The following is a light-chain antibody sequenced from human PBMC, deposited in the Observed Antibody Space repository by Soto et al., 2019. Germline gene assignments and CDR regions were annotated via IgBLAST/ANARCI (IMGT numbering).Light chain of an antibody. CDR2: ADS. CDR3: QVWDNTDEHPRVV. V-gene: IGLV3-21*02. Sequence: SYVLTQPRSVSVAPVQTATITCGGNNVGSKNMYWYRQRPGQAPVLVVYADSDRPSGIPERLSGSNSGSTATLTINRVEAGDEADYFCQVWDNTDEHPRVVFGGGTQLTVL. CDR1: NVGSKN. J-gene: IGLJ3*02.